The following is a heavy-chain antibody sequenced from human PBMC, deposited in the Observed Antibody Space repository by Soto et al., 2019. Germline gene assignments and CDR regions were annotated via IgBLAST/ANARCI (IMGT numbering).Heavy chain of an antibody. V-gene: IGHV3-7*01. CDR3: AASRRHTLNS. CDR2: INQDGSDK. CDR1: GFTFGSHW. D-gene: IGHD2-2*01. Sequence: EVQVVDSGGGLVQPGGSLRLSCAASGFTFGSHWMTWVRQVPGKGLEWVANINQDGSDKYYVDSVKRRFTISRDTAKNSLYLQMNSLRVEDTAVYYCAASRRHTLNSWGQGTLVTVSS. J-gene: IGHJ4*02.